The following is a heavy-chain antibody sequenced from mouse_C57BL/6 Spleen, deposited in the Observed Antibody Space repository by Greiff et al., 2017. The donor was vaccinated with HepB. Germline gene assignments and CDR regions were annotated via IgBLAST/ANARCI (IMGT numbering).Heavy chain of an antibody. Sequence: VQLQQPGAELVMPGASVKLSCKASGYTFTSYWMHWVKQRPGQGFEWIGEIDPSDSYTNYNQKFKGKSTLTVDKSSSTAYMQLSSLTSEDSAVYYCARSGVLRSYYAMDYWGQGTSVTVSS. V-gene: IGHV1-69*01. D-gene: IGHD1-1*01. CDR2: IDPSDSYT. CDR1: GYTFTSYW. J-gene: IGHJ4*01. CDR3: ARSGVLRSYYAMDY.